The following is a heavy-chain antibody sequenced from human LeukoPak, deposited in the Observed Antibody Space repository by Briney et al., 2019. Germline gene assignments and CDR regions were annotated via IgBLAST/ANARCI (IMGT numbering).Heavy chain of an antibody. J-gene: IGHJ4*02. CDR2: IYYSGST. V-gene: IGHV4-39*07. CDR3: VRGDGSGYFDY. CDR1: GGSISSSSYY. D-gene: IGHD3-22*01. Sequence: SETLSLTCTVSGGSISSSSYYWGWIRQPPGKGLEWIGTIYYSGSTYYNPSLKSRVTISVDTSKNQFSLKLSSVTAADTAVFYCVRGDGSGYFDYWGQGTLVTVSS.